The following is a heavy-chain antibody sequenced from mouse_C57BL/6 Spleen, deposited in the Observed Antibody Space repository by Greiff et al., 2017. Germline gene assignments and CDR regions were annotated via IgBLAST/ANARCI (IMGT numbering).Heavy chain of an antibody. Sequence: EVQRVESGEGLVKPGGSLKLSCAASGFTFSSYAMSWVRQTPEQRLEWVAYISSGGDYIYYADTVKGRFTISRDNARNTLYLQMSRLKSEDTAMYYCTRDQYYGSRGNFDVWGTGTTVTVSS. J-gene: IGHJ1*03. CDR2: ISSGGDYI. CDR1: GFTFSSYA. V-gene: IGHV5-9-1*02. CDR3: TRDQYYGSRGNFDV. D-gene: IGHD1-1*01.